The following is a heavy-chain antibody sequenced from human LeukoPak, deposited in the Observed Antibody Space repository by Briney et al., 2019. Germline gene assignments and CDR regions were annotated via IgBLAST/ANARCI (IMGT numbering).Heavy chain of an antibody. Sequence: SETLSLTCTVSGYSISSGYYWGWIRQPPGKGLEWIGSIYHSGSTYYNPSLKSRVTISVDTSKNQFSLKLSSVTAADTAVYYCARDQSSGWSSYYYYYGMDVWGQGTTVTVSS. J-gene: IGHJ6*02. CDR1: GYSISSGYY. CDR2: IYHSGST. V-gene: IGHV4-38-2*02. D-gene: IGHD6-19*01. CDR3: ARDQSSGWSSYYYYYGMDV.